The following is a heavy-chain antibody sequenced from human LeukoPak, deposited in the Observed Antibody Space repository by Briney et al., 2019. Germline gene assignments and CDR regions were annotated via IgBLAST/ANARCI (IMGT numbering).Heavy chain of an antibody. D-gene: IGHD1-26*01. CDR1: GFTFSDYA. Sequence: PGGSLRLSCAASGFTFSDYAMSWVRQAPGKGLEWLSTISGSGDSTNYAESVKGRFTISRDSYKNTLYLQTNSLRAEDTAIYYCAKGRIGSYAYDYRGQGTLVTVSS. J-gene: IGHJ4*02. V-gene: IGHV3-23*01. CDR2: ISGSGDST. CDR3: AKGRIGSYAYDY.